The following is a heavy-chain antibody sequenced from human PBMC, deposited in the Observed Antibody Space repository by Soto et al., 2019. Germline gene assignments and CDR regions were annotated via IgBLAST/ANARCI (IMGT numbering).Heavy chain of an antibody. Sequence: EVQLLESGGGLVQPGGSLRLSCAGSGFTFINYAMNWVRQAPGKGLEWVSTISGGGDAPFFADSVRGRFTISRDNSKNTVTLQMNNLGVDDTAVYLCARKVPGSTSRPDYWYFDLWGRGTLVTVSS. CDR2: ISGGGDAP. CDR3: ARKVPGSTSRPDYWYFDL. CDR1: GFTFINYA. V-gene: IGHV3-23*01. D-gene: IGHD3-10*01. J-gene: IGHJ2*01.